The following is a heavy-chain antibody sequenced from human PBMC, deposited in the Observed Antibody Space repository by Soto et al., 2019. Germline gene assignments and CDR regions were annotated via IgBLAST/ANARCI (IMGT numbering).Heavy chain of an antibody. Sequence: ASVKVSCKASGXTFTSYAMHWGRQAPGQRLEWMGWINAGNGNTKYSQKFQGRVTITRGTSASTAYMELSSLRSEDTAVYYCARSIVVVTALDYWGQGTLVTVSS. V-gene: IGHV1-3*01. CDR1: GXTFTSYA. J-gene: IGHJ4*02. D-gene: IGHD2-21*02. CDR3: ARSIVVVTALDY. CDR2: INAGNGNT.